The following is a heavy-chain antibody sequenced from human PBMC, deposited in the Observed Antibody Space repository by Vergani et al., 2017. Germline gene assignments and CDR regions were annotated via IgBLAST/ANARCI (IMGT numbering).Heavy chain of an antibody. Sequence: QVQLQQWGAGLLKPAETLSLTCAVYGGSFSGYYWSWIRQPPGKGLEWIGEINHSGSTNYNPSLKSRVTMSLDTSKNQFSLKLSSVTAADTAVYYCARGPLGQLESWFDPWGQGTLVTVSS. CDR1: GGSFSGYY. J-gene: IGHJ5*02. CDR3: ARGPLGQLESWFDP. D-gene: IGHD6-6*01. V-gene: IGHV4-34*01. CDR2: INHSGST.